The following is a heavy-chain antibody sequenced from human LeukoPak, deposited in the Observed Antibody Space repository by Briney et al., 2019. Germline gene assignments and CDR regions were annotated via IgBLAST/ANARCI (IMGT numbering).Heavy chain of an antibody. Sequence: SVKVSCKASGGTFSSYAFSWMRQAPGQGLEWMGRIIPILATEFYAQKVQDRLTITADPSTSTAYMELSSLRSDDTAVYYCARDRRAAGGFFSPEYWGQGTQVTVSS. D-gene: IGHD6-13*01. V-gene: IGHV1-69*11. CDR1: GGTFSSYA. CDR3: ARDRRAAGGFFSPEY. J-gene: IGHJ4*02. CDR2: IIPILATE.